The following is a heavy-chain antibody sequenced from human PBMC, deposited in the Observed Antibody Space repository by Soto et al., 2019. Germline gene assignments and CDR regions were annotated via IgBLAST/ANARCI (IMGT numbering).Heavy chain of an antibody. Sequence: LSCEGSRFTFSDYYISWIRQAPGKGLEWISYSSNSGTFSRYADSVKGRFSISRDNTKNLLYLQMNSLRAEDTAVYYCARSGDNYNRLDYWGQGTPVTVSS. CDR2: SSNSGTFS. V-gene: IGHV3-11*06. J-gene: IGHJ4*02. CDR1: RFTFSDYY. D-gene: IGHD1-1*01. CDR3: ARSGDNYNRLDY.